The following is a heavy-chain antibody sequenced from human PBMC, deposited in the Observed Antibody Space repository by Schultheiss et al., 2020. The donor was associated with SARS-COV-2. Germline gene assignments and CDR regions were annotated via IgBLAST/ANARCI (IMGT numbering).Heavy chain of an antibody. J-gene: IGHJ5*02. D-gene: IGHD2-2*02. CDR3: ARGLGYCSSTSCYNWFDP. CDR2: IYYSGST. CDR1: GGSISSYY. Sequence: SETLSVTCTVSGGSISSYYWSWIRQPPGKGLEWIGYIYYSGSTNYNPSLKSRVTISVDTSKNQFSLKLSSVTAADTAVYYCARGLGYCSSTSCYNWFDPWGQGTLVTVSS. V-gene: IGHV4-59*08.